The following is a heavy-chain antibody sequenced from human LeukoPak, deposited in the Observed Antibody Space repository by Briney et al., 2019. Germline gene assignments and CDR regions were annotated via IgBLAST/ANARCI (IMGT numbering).Heavy chain of an antibody. CDR2: ISGSGHST. Sequence: GGSLRLSCAASKSTFSSFAITWVRQAPGKGLEWVSSISGSGHSTYYADSVRGRFTISRDDSKNTLYLQMNSLRAEDTAVYYCAKDPNGDYVGAFDMWGPGTMVTVSS. CDR1: KSTFSSFA. V-gene: IGHV3-23*01. J-gene: IGHJ3*02. CDR3: AKDPNGDYVGAFDM. D-gene: IGHD4-17*01.